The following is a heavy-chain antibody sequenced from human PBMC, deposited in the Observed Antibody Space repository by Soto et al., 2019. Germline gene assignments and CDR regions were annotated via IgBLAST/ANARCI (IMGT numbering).Heavy chain of an antibody. CDR1: SGSISSSNW. J-gene: IGHJ4*01. CDR3: ASSWGSYRYYFDY. CDR2: IYHSGST. Sequence: SETLSLTCAVSSGSISSSNWWSWVRQPPGKGLEWIGEIYHSGSTNYNPSLKSRVTISVDKSKNQFSLKLSSVTAADTAVYYCASSWGSYRYYFDYWGQGTLVTVSS. V-gene: IGHV4-4*02. D-gene: IGHD3-16*01.